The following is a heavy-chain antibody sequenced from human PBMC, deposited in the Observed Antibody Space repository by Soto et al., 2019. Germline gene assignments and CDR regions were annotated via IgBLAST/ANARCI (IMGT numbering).Heavy chain of an antibody. CDR3: AYSSSWFYYYYYGMDV. Sequence: SETLSLTCAVYGGSFSGYYWSWIRQPPGKGLEWIGEINHSGSTNYNPSLKSRVTISVDTSKNQFSLKLSSVTAADTAVYYCAYSSSWFYYYYYGMDVWDQGTTVTVSS. V-gene: IGHV4-34*01. J-gene: IGHJ6*02. CDR2: INHSGST. D-gene: IGHD6-13*01. CDR1: GGSFSGYY.